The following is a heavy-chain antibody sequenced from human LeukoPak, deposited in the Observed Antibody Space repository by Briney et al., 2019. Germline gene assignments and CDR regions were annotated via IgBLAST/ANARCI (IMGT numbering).Heavy chain of an antibody. CDR3: AKSRVSSCRGSFCYPFDY. CDR2: IYSGGST. CDR1: EFSVGSNY. D-gene: IGHD2-15*01. V-gene: IGHV3-66*01. J-gene: IGHJ4*02. Sequence: PGGSLRLSCAASEFSVGSNYMTWVGQAPGKGLEWVSLIYSGGSTYYADSVKGRFTISRDNSRNTLYLQMNTLRAEDTAVYFCAKSRVSSCRGSFCYPFDYWGQGNLVTVSS.